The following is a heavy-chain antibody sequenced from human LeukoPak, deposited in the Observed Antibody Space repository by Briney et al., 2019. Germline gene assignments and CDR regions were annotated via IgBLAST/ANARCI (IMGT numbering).Heavy chain of an antibody. CDR1: GYTFTSYG. V-gene: IGHV1-18*01. CDR2: ISAYNGNT. CDR3: ARMDVRCGSGNLCDAFDI. D-gene: IGHD6-19*01. J-gene: IGHJ3*02. Sequence: GASVKVSCKASGYTFTSYGISWVRQAPGQGLEWMGWISAYNGNTNYAQKLQGRVTMTTDTSTSTAYMELRSLRSDDTAVYYCARMDVRCGSGNLCDAFDIWGQGTMVTVSS.